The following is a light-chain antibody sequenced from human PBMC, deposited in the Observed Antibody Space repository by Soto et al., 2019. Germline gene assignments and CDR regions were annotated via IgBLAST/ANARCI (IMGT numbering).Light chain of an antibody. V-gene: IGKV3-20*01. J-gene: IGKJ1*01. Sequence: EIGMTQSPATLSVSTGERATISCRASQSVSSYLAWYQQKPGQAPRLLIYGASSRATGIPDRFSGSGSGTDFTLTISRLEPEDFAVYYCQQYGSSPQWTFGQGTKVDIK. CDR3: QQYGSSPQWT. CDR2: GAS. CDR1: QSVSSY.